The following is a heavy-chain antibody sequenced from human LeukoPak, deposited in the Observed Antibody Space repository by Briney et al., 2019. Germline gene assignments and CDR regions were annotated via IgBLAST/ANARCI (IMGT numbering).Heavy chain of an antibody. V-gene: IGHV1-69*06. J-gene: IGHJ5*02. CDR3: ARHLNYYGSGSPDNWFDP. CDR1: GGTFSSYA. CDR2: IIPIFGTA. Sequence: SVKVSCKASGGTFSSYAISWVRQAPGQGLEWMGGIIPIFGTANYAQKFQGRVTITADKSTSTAYMELSSLRSEDTAVYYCARHLNYYGSGSPDNWFDPWGQGTLVTVSS. D-gene: IGHD3-10*01.